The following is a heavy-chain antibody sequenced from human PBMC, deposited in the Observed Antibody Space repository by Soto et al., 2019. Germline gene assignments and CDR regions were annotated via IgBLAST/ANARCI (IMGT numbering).Heavy chain of an antibody. CDR1: EISISSHG. V-gene: IGHV3-74*01. CDR3: AGASGWKFDY. D-gene: IGHD1-1*01. J-gene: IGHJ4*02. CDR2: VDADGSGT. Sequence: VGSLRPSCAAVEISISSHGMQWVRQAPGTGLVWVSRVDADGSGTTYAGSVKGRFSISRDNAKNTVSLQMNNLRAEDTAVYYCAGASGWKFDYWGLGVLVTVSS.